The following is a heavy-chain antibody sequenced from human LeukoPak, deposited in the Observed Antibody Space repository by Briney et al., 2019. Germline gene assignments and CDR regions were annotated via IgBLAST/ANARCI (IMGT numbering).Heavy chain of an antibody. CDR2: ISGSGGST. J-gene: IGHJ4*02. Sequence: GFTFXXYAMSWXRXAPGKGLEWVSAISGSGGSTYYADSVKGRFTISRDNSKNTLYLQMNSLRAEDTAVYYCAKGIAAAGTGSDYWGQGTLVTVSS. D-gene: IGHD6-13*01. CDR3: AKGIAAAGTGSDY. V-gene: IGHV3-23*01. CDR1: GFTFXXYA.